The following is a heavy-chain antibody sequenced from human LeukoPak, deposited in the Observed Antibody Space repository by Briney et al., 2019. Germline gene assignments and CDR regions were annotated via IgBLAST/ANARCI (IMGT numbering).Heavy chain of an antibody. Sequence: GESLKISCKGSGYSFTNYWIGWGGQLPGKGVGWMGIIFPGDSHTRYSPSFQGQVTMSADQSISTAYQQWSSLRSSDTAMYYCARASVDWFDCWGQGTLVTVSS. CDR1: GYSFTNYW. CDR3: ARASVDWFDC. V-gene: IGHV5-51*01. D-gene: IGHD5/OR15-5a*01. J-gene: IGHJ5*01. CDR2: IFPGDSHT.